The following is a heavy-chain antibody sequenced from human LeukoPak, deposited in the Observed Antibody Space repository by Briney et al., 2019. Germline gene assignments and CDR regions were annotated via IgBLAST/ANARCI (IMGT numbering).Heavy chain of an antibody. CDR2: INQYGST. CDR1: VGSSSGYY. J-gene: IGHJ6*03. V-gene: IGHV4-34*01. Sequence: SGTLSLTCAVYVGSSSGYYWSWIRQPPGKGLECIGEINQYGSTNYNPSLKSRVTISVDTSKNQFSLKLSSVTAADTAVYYCARQPLDGPYYYYMDVWGKGTTVTVSS. D-gene: IGHD1-14*01. CDR3: ARQPLDGPYYYYMDV.